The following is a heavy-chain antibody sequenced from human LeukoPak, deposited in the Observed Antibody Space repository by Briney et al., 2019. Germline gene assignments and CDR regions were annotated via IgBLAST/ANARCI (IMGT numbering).Heavy chain of an antibody. D-gene: IGHD3-3*01. CDR3: AKRAPDYDFWSGYTDNNYYYYYMDV. Sequence: SETLSLTCTVSGGSISSYYWSWIRQPPGKGLEWIGYIYDSGSTNYNPSLKSRVTISVDTSKNQFSLKLSSVTAADTAVYYCAKRAPDYDFWSGYTDNNYYYYYMDVWGKGTTVTVSS. CDR1: GGSISSYY. J-gene: IGHJ6*03. V-gene: IGHV4-59*01. CDR2: IYDSGST.